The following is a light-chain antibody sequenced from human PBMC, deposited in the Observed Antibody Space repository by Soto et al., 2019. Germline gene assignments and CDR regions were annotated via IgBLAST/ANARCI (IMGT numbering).Light chain of an antibody. CDR1: QNIRSS. J-gene: IGKJ2*01. CDR2: DAS. CDR3: QQYDIWPPYT. V-gene: IGKV3-15*01. Sequence: ETGLTQSTGTLSLYPGERDTLSGRASQNIRSSLAWYQQRPGQAPRLLIYDASTRATGIPPRFSGGGSGTEFTVTISSLQSEDFAIYYCQQYDIWPPYTFGQGTKVDIK.